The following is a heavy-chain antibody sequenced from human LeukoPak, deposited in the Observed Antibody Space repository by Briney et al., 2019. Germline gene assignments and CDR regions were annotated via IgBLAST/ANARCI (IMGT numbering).Heavy chain of an antibody. CDR2: INWNGGST. V-gene: IGHV3-20*04. D-gene: IGHD3-10*01. CDR1: GFTFDDYG. Sequence: GGSLRLSCAASGFTFDDYGMSWVRQAPGKGLEWVSGINWNGGSTGYADSVKGRFTIFRDNAKNSLYLQMNSLRAEDTALYYCARDQLYYYGSGSHHPKNYGMDVWGQGTTVTVSS. J-gene: IGHJ6*02. CDR3: ARDQLYYYGSGSHHPKNYGMDV.